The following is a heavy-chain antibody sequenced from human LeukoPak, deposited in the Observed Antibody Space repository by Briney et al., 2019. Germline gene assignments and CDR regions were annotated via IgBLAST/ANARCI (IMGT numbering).Heavy chain of an antibody. V-gene: IGHV4-59*01. J-gene: IGHJ3*02. CDR1: GGSISNYY. D-gene: IGHD5-24*01. Sequence: SETLSLTCTVSGGSISNYYWSWIRQPPGKGLEWMGFIYYSGSTNNNPSLKSRVTISVDTSKNQFSLKLSSVTAADTAVYYCARRKDDYNADAFDIWGQGTMVIVSS. CDR2: IYYSGST. CDR3: ARRKDDYNADAFDI.